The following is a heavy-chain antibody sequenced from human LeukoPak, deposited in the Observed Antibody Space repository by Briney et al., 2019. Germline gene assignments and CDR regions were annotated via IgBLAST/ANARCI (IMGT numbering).Heavy chain of an antibody. D-gene: IGHD2-15*01. Sequence: SETLSLTCTVSGYSISSGYYWGWIRQSPGKGLEWIGSIYYSGSTYYNPSLKSRVTISVDTSKNQFSLKLSSVTAADTAVYYCASPSEKGYCSGGSCYVFDYWGQGTLVTVSS. J-gene: IGHJ4*02. V-gene: IGHV4-38-2*02. CDR1: GYSISSGYY. CDR3: ASPSEKGYCSGGSCYVFDY. CDR2: IYYSGST.